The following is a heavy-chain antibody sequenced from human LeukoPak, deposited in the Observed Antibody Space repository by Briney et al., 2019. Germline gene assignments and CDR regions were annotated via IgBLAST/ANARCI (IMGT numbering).Heavy chain of an antibody. D-gene: IGHD2-2*01. CDR2: IRYDGSNK. CDR1: GFTFSSYG. J-gene: IGHJ6*03. CDR3: AKDKVDIVVVPAANYYYYMDV. Sequence: GGSLSLSCAASGFTFSSYGMHWVRQAPGKGLEWVAFIRYDGSNKYYADSVKGRFTISRDNSKNTLYLQMNSLRAEDTAVYYCAKDKVDIVVVPAANYYYYMDVWGKGTTVTXSS. V-gene: IGHV3-30*02.